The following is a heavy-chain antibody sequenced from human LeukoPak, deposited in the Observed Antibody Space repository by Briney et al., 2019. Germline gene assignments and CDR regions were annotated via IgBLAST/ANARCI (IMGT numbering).Heavy chain of an antibody. CDR1: GLTLSSYW. CDR3: ARDQDGPGATVDH. Sequence: PVGALRLSCAASGLTLSSYWMQWVRQAPGKGLVWVSRINNDGSGTTYADSVKGRFTISRDNAKNTLYLQMNSLRAEDTAVYYCARDQDGPGATVDHWGQGTLVTVSS. CDR2: INNDGSGT. J-gene: IGHJ5*02. D-gene: IGHD1-26*01. V-gene: IGHV3-74*01.